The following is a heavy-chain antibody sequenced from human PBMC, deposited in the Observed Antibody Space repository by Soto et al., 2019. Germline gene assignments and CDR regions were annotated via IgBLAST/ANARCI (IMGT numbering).Heavy chain of an antibody. J-gene: IGHJ6*02. CDR2: IIPISGTT. Sequence: GASVKVSCKASGGTFSTHAIIWVRQAPGHGLEWMGGIIPISGTTYYTQKFQGRVTITADEPTSTAFMELSSLKSDDTAVFYCARGYCSGGNCYSGMDVCGQGTIVTLSS. CDR1: GGTFSTHA. D-gene: IGHD2-15*01. V-gene: IGHV1-69*13. CDR3: ARGYCSGGNCYSGMDV.